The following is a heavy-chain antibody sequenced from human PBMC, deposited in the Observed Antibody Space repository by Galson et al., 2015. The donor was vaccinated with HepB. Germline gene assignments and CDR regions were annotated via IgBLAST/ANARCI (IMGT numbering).Heavy chain of an antibody. V-gene: IGHV3-33*01. CDR2: IWYDGSNK. Sequence: SLRLSCAASGFTFSSYGMHWVRQAPGKGLEWVAVIWYDGSNKHYADSVKGRFTISRDNSKNTLYLQMNSLRAEDTAVYYCARARNTGNFDLWGRGTLITVSS. CDR3: ARARNTGNFDL. CDR1: GFTFSSYG. D-gene: IGHD2-8*02. J-gene: IGHJ2*01.